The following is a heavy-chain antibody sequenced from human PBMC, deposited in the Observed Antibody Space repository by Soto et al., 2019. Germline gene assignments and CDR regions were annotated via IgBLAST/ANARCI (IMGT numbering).Heavy chain of an antibody. J-gene: IGHJ6*02. CDR3: ARHPSRELYYYYGMDV. CDR2: IYHGDSDT. V-gene: IGHV5-51*01. CDR1: GYSVTSYW. Sequence: GESLKISCKGSGYSVTSYWIGWVRQMPGKGLEWMGIIYHGDSDTRYSPSFQGQVTISADKSISTAYLQWSSLKASDTAMYYCARHPSRELYYYYGMDVWGQGTTVTVSS.